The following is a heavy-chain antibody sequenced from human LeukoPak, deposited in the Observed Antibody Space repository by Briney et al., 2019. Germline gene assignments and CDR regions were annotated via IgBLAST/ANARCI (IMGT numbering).Heavy chain of an antibody. V-gene: IGHV4-39*07. D-gene: IGHD3-22*01. CDR1: GGSISSSSYY. CDR2: IYYSGST. CDR3: ARSTYYYDSGGYYYNHYYYYYMDV. J-gene: IGHJ6*03. Sequence: NPSETLSLTCTVSGGSISSSSYYWGWIRQPPGKGLEWIGSIYYSGSTYYNPSLKSRVTISVDTSKNQFSLKLSSVTAADTAVYYCARSTYYYDSGGYYYNHYYYYYMDVWGKGTTVTVSS.